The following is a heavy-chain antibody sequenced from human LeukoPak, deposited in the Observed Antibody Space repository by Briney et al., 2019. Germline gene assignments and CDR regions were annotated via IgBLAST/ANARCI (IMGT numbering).Heavy chain of an antibody. J-gene: IGHJ4*02. V-gene: IGHV1-8*01. CDR2: MNPNSGNT. CDR3: ARCGDHMVRGVIISHIDY. Sequence: EASVKVSCKASGYTFTSYDINWVRQATGQGLEWMGWMNPNSGNTGYAQKFQGRVTMTRNTSISTAYMELSSLRSEDTAVYYCARCGDHMVRGVIISHIDYWGQGTLVTVSS. D-gene: IGHD3-10*01. CDR1: GYTFTSYD.